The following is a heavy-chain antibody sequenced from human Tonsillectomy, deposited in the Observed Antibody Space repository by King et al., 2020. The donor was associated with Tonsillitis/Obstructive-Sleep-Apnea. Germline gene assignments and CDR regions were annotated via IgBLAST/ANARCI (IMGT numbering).Heavy chain of an antibody. V-gene: IGHV4-34*01. CDR2: INHSGSP. J-gene: IGHJ3*02. D-gene: IGHD1-26*01. CDR1: GGSFSGYY. Sequence: VQLQQWGAGLLKPSETLSLTCAVYGGSFSGYYWSWIRQPPGKGLEWIGEINHSGSPNYNPSLKSRVTISVDTSKNQFSLKLSSVTAADTAVYYCALESGSYYNAFDIWGQGTMVTVSS. CDR3: ALESGSYYNAFDI.